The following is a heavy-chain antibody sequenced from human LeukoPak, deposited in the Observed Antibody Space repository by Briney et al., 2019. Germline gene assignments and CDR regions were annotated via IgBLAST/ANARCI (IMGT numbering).Heavy chain of an antibody. CDR2: IYYSGST. CDR3: ARDPGSWFGELSHFDY. D-gene: IGHD3-10*01. Sequence: SESVSLTCTVSGGSISSYYWSWTRQPPGKGLEWIGYIYYSGSTNYNPSLKSRVTISVDTSKNQFSLKLSSVTAADTAVYYCARDPGSWFGELSHFDYWGQGALVSASS. V-gene: IGHV4-59*01. J-gene: IGHJ4*02. CDR1: GGSISSYY.